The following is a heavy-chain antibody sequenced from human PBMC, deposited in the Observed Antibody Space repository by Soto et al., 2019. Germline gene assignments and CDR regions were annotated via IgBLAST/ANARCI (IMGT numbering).Heavy chain of an antibody. Sequence: SETLSLTCAVYGGSFSGYYWSWIRQHPGKGLEWIGYVSPSGTTYYNPSLKSRVSISTDTSKNQFSLEVSSVTAADTAVYYCARDRGSYGMDVWGQGTTVTVSS. J-gene: IGHJ6*02. CDR1: GGSFSGYY. CDR3: ARDRGSYGMDV. CDR2: VSPSGTT. V-gene: IGHV4-34*01.